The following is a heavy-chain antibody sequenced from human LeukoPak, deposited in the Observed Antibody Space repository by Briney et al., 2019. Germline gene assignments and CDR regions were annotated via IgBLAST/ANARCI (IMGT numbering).Heavy chain of an antibody. CDR3: AKALSLAVGSYHFDY. V-gene: IGHV3-23*01. J-gene: IGHJ4*02. CDR2: TSGSGG. Sequence: GGSLRLSCAASGFTFSSYAMTWVRQAPGKGLEWVSGTSGSGGKYADSVKGRFTISRDNSKNTLYLQMNSLRAEDTAVYYCAKALSLAVGSYHFDYWGQGTLVTVSS. CDR1: GFTFSSYA. D-gene: IGHD1-26*01.